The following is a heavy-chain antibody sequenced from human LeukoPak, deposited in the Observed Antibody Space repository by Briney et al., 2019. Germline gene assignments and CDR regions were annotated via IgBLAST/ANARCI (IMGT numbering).Heavy chain of an antibody. J-gene: IGHJ4*02. V-gene: IGHV3-48*02. CDR3: ARDDSSGYYFDY. CDR2: ISSSSTVI. Sequence: GGSLRLSCAASGFTFSSYSMTWVRQAPGKGLEWVSYISSSSTVIYYADSVKGRFTVSRDNAKNSLYLQMNSLRDEDTAVFYCARDDSSGYYFDYWGQGTLVTVSS. CDR1: GFTFSSYS. D-gene: IGHD3-22*01.